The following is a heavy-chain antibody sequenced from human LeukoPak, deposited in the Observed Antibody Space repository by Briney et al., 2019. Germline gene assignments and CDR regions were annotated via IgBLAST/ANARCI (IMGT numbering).Heavy chain of an antibody. J-gene: IGHJ3*02. CDR1: GGSFSGYY. V-gene: IGHV4-34*01. CDR2: INHSGST. CDR3: ARIMPAYGGSYGGAFDI. D-gene: IGHD1-26*01. Sequence: SETLSLTCAVYGGSFSGYYWSWIRQPPGKGLEWIGEINHSGSTNYNPSLKSRVTISVDTSKNQFSLKLSSVTAADTAVYYCARIMPAYGGSYGGAFDIWGQGTMVTVSS.